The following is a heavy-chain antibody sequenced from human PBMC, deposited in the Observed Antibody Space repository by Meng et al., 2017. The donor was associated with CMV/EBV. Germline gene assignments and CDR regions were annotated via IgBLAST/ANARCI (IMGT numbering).Heavy chain of an antibody. D-gene: IGHD3-3*01. CDR2: INPSGGST. CDR1: GYTFTSYY. Sequence: ASVKVSCKASGYTFTSYYMHWVRQAPGQGLEWMGIINPSGGSTSYAQKFQGRVTMTRDTSTSTVYMELSSLRSEDTAVYYCARELLGELRFLEWRPTRSYGMDVWGQGTTVTVSS. V-gene: IGHV1-46*01. J-gene: IGHJ6*02. CDR3: ARELLGELRFLEWRPTRSYGMDV.